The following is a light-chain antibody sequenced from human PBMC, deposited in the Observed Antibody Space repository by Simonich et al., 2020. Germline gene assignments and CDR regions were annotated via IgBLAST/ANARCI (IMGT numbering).Light chain of an antibody. CDR2: RNN. CDR3: AAWDDSLSGWV. V-gene: IGLV1-47*01. J-gene: IGLJ3*02. Sequence: QSVLTQPPSASGTPGQRVTISCSGSSPNIGRNAVYWYQQLPGTAPKLLIYRNNQRPSGVPDRCSGSKSGTSASLAISGLRSEDEADYYCAAWDDSLSGWVFGGGTKLTVL. CDR1: SPNIGRNA.